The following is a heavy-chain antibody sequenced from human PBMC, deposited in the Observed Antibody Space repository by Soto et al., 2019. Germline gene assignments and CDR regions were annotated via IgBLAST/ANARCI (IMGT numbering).Heavy chain of an antibody. J-gene: IGHJ6*02. D-gene: IGHD2-21*02. CDR1: GGTFSSYA. V-gene: IGHV1-69*01. CDR3: AGGLLLDPYYYYGMDV. Sequence: QVQLVQSGAEVKKPGSSVKVSCKASGGTFSSYAISWVRQAPGQGLEWMGGIIPIFGTANYAQKFQGRVTITGDESTSTAYMELSSLRSEDTAVDYCAGGLLLDPYYYYGMDVWGQGTTVTVSS. CDR2: IIPIFGTA.